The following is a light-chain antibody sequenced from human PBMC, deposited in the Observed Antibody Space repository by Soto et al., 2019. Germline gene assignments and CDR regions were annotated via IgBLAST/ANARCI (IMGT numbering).Light chain of an antibody. CDR1: SGHSSYI. CDR2: LEGSGSY. V-gene: IGLV4-60*03. Sequence: QSVLTQSSSASASLGSSVKLTCTLSSGHSSYIIAWHQQQPGKAPRYLMKLEGSGSYNKGSGVPDRFSGSSSGADRYLTISNRQSEDEADYYCETWDSNFWVFGGGTKLTVL. J-gene: IGLJ3*02. CDR3: ETWDSNFWV.